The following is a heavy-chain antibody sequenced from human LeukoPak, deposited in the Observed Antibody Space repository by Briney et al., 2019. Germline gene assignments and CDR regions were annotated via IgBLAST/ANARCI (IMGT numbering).Heavy chain of an antibody. V-gene: IGHV3-20*04. CDR2: INWNGGST. CDR1: GFTFDDYG. D-gene: IGHD3-10*01. Sequence: GGSLRLSCAASGFTFDDYGMSWVRQAPGKGPEWVSGINWNGGSTGYADSVKGRFTISRDNAKNSLYLQMNSLRAEDTALYYCARDRGAGTYYYYMDVWGKGTTVTVSS. CDR3: ARDRGAGTYYYYMDV. J-gene: IGHJ6*03.